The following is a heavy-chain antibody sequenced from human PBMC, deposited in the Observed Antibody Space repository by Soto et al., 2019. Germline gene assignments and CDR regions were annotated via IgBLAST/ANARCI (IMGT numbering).Heavy chain of an antibody. CDR1: GFTFSSYG. J-gene: IGHJ6*02. D-gene: IGHD3-10*01. Sequence: GGSLRLSCAASGFTFSSYGMHLVRQAPGKGLEWVAVISYDGSNKYYADSVKGQVTISADKSISTAYLQWSSLKASDTAMYYCAGGGVRGVITRTRDYYGMDVWGQGTTVTVSS. CDR3: AGGGVRGVITRTRDYYGMDV. CDR2: ISYDGSNK. V-gene: IGHV3-30*03.